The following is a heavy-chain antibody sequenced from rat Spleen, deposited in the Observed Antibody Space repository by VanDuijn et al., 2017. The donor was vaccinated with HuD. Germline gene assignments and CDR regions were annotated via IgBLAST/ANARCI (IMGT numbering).Heavy chain of an antibody. CDR1: GFTFSDYY. Sequence: EVQLVESDGGLVQPGRSLKLSCAASGFTFSDYYMAWVRQAPTKGLEWVASISTGGGNTYYRDSVKGRFTISRDNAKSTLYLQMDSLRSEDTATYYCARETDYDGSYYYVMDAWGQGASVTVSS. J-gene: IGHJ4*01. CDR3: ARETDYDGSYYYVMDA. V-gene: IGHV5-25*01. CDR2: ISTGGGNT. D-gene: IGHD1-12*02.